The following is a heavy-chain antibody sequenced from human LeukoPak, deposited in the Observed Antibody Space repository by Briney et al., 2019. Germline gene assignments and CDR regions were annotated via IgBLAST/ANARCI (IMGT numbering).Heavy chain of an antibody. CDR3: ATLSGYSYGHFDY. J-gene: IGHJ4*02. CDR1: GFTFSSYA. D-gene: IGHD5-18*01. V-gene: IGHV3-23*01. Sequence: GGSLRLSCAASGFTFSSYAMSWVRQAPGKGLEWVSAISGSGGSTYYADSVKGRFTISRDNSKNTLHLQMNSLRAEDTAVYYCATLSGYSYGHFDYWGQGTLVTVSS. CDR2: ISGSGGST.